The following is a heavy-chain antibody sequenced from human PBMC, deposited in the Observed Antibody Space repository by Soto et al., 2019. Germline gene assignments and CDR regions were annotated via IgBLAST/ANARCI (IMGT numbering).Heavy chain of an antibody. CDR3: ARRPGGWXDP. CDR2: IYYSGTT. V-gene: IGHV4-39*01. CDR1: GGSISSSSYY. Sequence: PSETLSLTCTVSGGSISSSSYYWGWIRQPPGTGLEWIGSIYYSGTTYYNPSLKSRVTISVDTSNNQFSLKLSSLTAADTAVYYCARRPGGWXDPWGQGTLVTVSS. J-gene: IGHJ5*02. D-gene: IGHD2-15*01.